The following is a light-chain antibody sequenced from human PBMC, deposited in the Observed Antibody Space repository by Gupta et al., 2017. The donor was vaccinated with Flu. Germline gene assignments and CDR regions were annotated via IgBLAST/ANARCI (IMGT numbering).Light chain of an antibody. J-gene: IGLJ2*01. CDR1: QLGEIY. Sequence: YELTQPPSVSVSPGQTDSITCPGDQLGEIYVSWYQQKPGQSPVLVNYQNAKRPPATPERFSGSNSGNTATLTISGTQAMDEADYYCQAWDDFLVFGGGTKLTVL. CDR3: QAWDDFLV. V-gene: IGLV3-1*01. CDR2: QNA.